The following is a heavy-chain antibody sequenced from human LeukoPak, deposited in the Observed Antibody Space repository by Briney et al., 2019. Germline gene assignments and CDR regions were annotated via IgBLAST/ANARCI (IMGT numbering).Heavy chain of an antibody. J-gene: IGHJ6*03. CDR2: ISAYNGNT. V-gene: IGHV1-18*01. D-gene: IGHD3-3*01. CDR3: ARSTGNDFWPYYYYYMDV. Sequence: GSSVKVSCKASGGTFSSYAITWVRQAPGQGLEWMGWISAYNGNTNYAQKLQGRVTMTTDTSTSTAYMELRSLRSDDTAVYYCARSTGNDFWPYYYYYMDVWAKGTTVTVSS. CDR1: GGTFSSYA.